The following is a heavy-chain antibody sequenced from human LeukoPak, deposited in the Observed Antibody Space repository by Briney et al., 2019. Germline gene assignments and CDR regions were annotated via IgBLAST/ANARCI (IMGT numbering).Heavy chain of an antibody. Sequence: GGSLRLSCAASGFTFSSYAMTWVRQAPGKGLEWVSSISTSGVSTNYAVSVKGRFTISRDNSKTMVYLQMNSLRAGDTAVYYCAKNTSGTYLDYWGQGILVTVSS. V-gene: IGHV3-23*01. D-gene: IGHD1-26*01. CDR2: ISTSGVST. J-gene: IGHJ4*02. CDR3: AKNTSGTYLDY. CDR1: GFTFSSYA.